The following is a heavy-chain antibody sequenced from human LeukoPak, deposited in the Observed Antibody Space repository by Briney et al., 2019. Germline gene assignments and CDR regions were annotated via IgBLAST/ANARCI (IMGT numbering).Heavy chain of an antibody. CDR1: GYSFTSYG. CDR2: ISAYNGNT. D-gene: IGHD4-17*01. CDR3: ARNDYGDPYFDY. J-gene: IGHJ4*02. Sequence: ASVKVSCKASGYSFTSYGISWVRQAPGQGLEWMGWISAYNGNTNYAQKLQGRVTMTTDTSTSTAYMELRSLRSDDTAVYYCARNDYGDPYFDYWGQGTLVTVSS. V-gene: IGHV1-18*01.